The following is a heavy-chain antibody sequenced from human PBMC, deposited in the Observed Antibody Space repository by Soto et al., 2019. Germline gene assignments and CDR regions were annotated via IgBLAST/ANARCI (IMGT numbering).Heavy chain of an antibody. D-gene: IGHD4-4*01. Sequence: QVQLVQSGAEEKKPGASVKVSCKAFGYTFTTYALHWVRQAPGQRVEWMGWINTATGNTEYSQNFQGRVTITRDTSASTAYMELSSLTSEDTAVYYCARTYTNYNHFDLWGQGTLVTVAS. CDR2: INTATGNT. V-gene: IGHV1-3*04. J-gene: IGHJ4*02. CDR3: ARTYTNYNHFDL. CDR1: GYTFTTYA.